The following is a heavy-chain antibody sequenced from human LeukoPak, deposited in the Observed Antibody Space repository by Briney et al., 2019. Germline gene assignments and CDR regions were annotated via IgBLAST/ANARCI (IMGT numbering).Heavy chain of an antibody. J-gene: IGHJ3*02. V-gene: IGHV4-38-2*02. D-gene: IGHD6-19*01. Sequence: PSETLSLTCTVSGYSISSGYYWGWIRQPPGKGLEWIGYIYYSGSTNYNPSLKSRVTISVDTSKNQFSLKLSSVTAADTAVYYCARHIAVAGNGAFDIWGQGTMVTVSS. CDR1: GYSISSGYY. CDR3: ARHIAVAGNGAFDI. CDR2: IYYSGST.